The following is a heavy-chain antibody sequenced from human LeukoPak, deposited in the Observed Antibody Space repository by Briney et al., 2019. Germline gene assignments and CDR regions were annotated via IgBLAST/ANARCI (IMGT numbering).Heavy chain of an antibody. V-gene: IGHV3-23*01. J-gene: IGHJ5*01. Sequence: GGSLRLSCAASGFTFSSYAMIWVRQAPGKGLECVSAISGSGLSTFYADSMKGRLTISRDNSKNMLYLQINSLRAEDTAVYFCARSRGFRAREDSWGQGTLVTVSS. CDR3: ARSRGFRAREDS. CDR2: ISGSGLST. D-gene: IGHD3-22*01. CDR1: GFTFSSYA.